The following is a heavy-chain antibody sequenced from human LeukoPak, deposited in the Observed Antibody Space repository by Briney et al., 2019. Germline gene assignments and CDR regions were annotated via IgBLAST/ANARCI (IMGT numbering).Heavy chain of an antibody. V-gene: IGHV3-20*04. J-gene: IGHJ6*02. CDR3: ARAHEHYDILTGWPPAGMDG. CDR1: GFTFDDYG. Sequence: PGGSLRLSCAASGFTFDDYGMSWVRQAPGKGLEWVSGINWNGGSTGYADSVKGRFTISRDNAKNSLYLQMNSLRAEDTALYYCARAHEHYDILTGWPPAGMDGWGQGTTVTVSS. D-gene: IGHD3-9*01. CDR2: INWNGGST.